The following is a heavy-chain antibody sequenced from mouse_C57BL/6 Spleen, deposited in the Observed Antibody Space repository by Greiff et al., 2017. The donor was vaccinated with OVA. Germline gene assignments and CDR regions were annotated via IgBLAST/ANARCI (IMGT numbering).Heavy chain of an antibody. V-gene: IGHV1-62-2*01. CDR3: ARHEGSSGGYDGTFYCDY. CDR1: GYTFTEYT. J-gene: IGHJ2*01. Sequence: QVQLKESGAELVKPGASVKLSCKASGYTFTEYTIHWVKQRSGQGLEWIGWFYPGSGSIKYNEKFKDKATLTADKSSSTVYMELSRLTSEDSAVYFCARHEGSSGGYDGTFYCDYWGQGTTLTVSS. D-gene: IGHD2-2*01. CDR2: FYPGSGSI.